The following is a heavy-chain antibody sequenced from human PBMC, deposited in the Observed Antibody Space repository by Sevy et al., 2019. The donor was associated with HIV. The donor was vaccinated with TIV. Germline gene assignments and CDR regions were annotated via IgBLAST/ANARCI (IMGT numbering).Heavy chain of an antibody. Sequence: GGSLRLSCAASGFTFSNFGMSWVRQAPGKGLEWVSTISGSGGTTYYVDSVKGRFTISRDNSKKTLYLQMNSLRAEDTASYYCAKGDTSTRYYYYGMDVWGQGTAVTVSS. J-gene: IGHJ6*02. CDR2: ISGSGGTT. V-gene: IGHV3-23*01. CDR3: AKGDTSTRYYYYGMDV. D-gene: IGHD2-2*01. CDR1: GFTFSNFG.